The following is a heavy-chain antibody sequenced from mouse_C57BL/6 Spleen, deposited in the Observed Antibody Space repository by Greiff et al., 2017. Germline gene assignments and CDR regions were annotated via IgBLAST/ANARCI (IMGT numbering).Heavy chain of an antibody. CDR3: ARYDGYYSMDY. J-gene: IGHJ4*01. CDR2: IYPGSGST. Sequence: VQLQQPGAELVKPGASVKMSCKASGYNFNSYWITWVKQRPGQGLEWIGEIYPGSGSTNYNEKFKSKATLTVDTSSSTAYMQLSSQTSEDSAVYYCARYDGYYSMDYWGQGTSVTVSS. CDR1: GYNFNSYW. D-gene: IGHD2-12*01. V-gene: IGHV1-55*01.